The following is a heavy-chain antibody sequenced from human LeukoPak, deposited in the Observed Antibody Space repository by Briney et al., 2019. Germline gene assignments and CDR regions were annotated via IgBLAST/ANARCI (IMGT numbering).Heavy chain of an antibody. CDR3: ARLDRSGYEMGGTWFDP. CDR2: IYYTGST. J-gene: IGHJ5*02. V-gene: IGHV4-59*08. D-gene: IGHD3-22*01. Sequence: SETLSLTCTVSGASIRSSYWSWLRQPPGKGLEWIGYIYYTGSTNSNPSLKSRVTVSVDASKNQFSLKLNSMTAADTAIYYCARLDRSGYEMGGTWFDPWGQGTLVTVSS. CDR1: GASIRSSY.